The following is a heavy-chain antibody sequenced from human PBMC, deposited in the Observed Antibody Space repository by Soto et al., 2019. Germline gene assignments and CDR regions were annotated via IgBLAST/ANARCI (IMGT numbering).Heavy chain of an antibody. D-gene: IGHD3-3*01. CDR3: ARGGTYYDFWSGSPRDAFDI. J-gene: IGHJ3*02. CDR2: INPSGGST. CDR1: GYTSTCYY. Sequence: ASVKVSCKASGYTSTCYYMHWVRQAPGQGLEWMGIINPSGGSTSYAQKFQGRVTMTRDTSTSTVYMELSSLRSEDTAVYYCARGGTYYDFWSGSPRDAFDIWGQGTMVTVSS. V-gene: IGHV1-46*03.